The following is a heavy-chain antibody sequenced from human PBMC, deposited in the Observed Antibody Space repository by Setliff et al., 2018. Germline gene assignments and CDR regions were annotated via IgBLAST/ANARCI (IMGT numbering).Heavy chain of an antibody. Sequence: LKISCAASGFTFSGADIHWVRQATGKGLEWVGHISSKADKYATDYGASANGRFIISRDDSEKTAYLQMSSLKVDDTAMYYCILPCTSGWHNWLGPWGQGTLVTVSS. CDR1: GFTFSGAD. D-gene: IGHD6-19*01. CDR2: ISSKADKYAT. J-gene: IGHJ5*02. CDR3: ILPCTSGWHNWLGP. V-gene: IGHV3-73*01.